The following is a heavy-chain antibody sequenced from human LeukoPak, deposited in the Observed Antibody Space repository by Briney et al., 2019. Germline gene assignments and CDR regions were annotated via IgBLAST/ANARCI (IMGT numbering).Heavy chain of an antibody. Sequence: HPGGSLRLSCAASGFTFSSYWMSWVRQAPGKGLEWVANIKQDGSEKYYVDSVKGRFTISRDNAKNSLYLQMNSLRAEDTAVYYCARDRMKRSSSGAFDIWGQGTMVTVSS. CDR1: GFTFSSYW. D-gene: IGHD6-6*01. CDR3: ARDRMKRSSSGAFDI. J-gene: IGHJ3*02. V-gene: IGHV3-7*01. CDR2: IKQDGSEK.